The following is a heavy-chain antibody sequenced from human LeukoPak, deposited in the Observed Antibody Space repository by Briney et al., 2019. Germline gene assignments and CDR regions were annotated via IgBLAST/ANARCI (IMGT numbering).Heavy chain of an antibody. CDR3: ARVRGYDSSGSSDFQH. CDR1: GLTVSSSY. J-gene: IGHJ1*01. Sequence: GGSLRLSCAASGLTVSSSYMSWVRQAPGKGLEWVSIIYDDGSTYYADSMKGRFTISRDNSKNTLYLQVNSLRAEDTAMYYCARVRGYDSSGSSDFQHWGQGTLVTVSS. V-gene: IGHV3-53*01. CDR2: IYDDGST. D-gene: IGHD3-22*01.